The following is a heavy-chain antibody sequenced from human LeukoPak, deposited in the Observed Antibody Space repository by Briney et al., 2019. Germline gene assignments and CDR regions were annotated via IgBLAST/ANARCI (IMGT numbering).Heavy chain of an antibody. CDR2: IYSGGST. CDR1: GCTVSTNY. Sequence: GGSLSLSXAACGCTVSTNYMRWVRQAPAKGLEGVSVIYSGGSTYYADSVKGQFPISRHNSKNLLHLQIRSQRAEDTAVYYWARGSAYSHWGEGTLVTVS. V-gene: IGHV3-66*02. CDR3: ARGSAYSH. J-gene: IGHJ4*02. D-gene: IGHD3-22*01.